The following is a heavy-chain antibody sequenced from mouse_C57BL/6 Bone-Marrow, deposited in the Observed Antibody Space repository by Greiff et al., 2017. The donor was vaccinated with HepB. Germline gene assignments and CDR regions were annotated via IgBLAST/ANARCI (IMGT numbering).Heavy chain of an antibody. V-gene: IGHV1-55*01. CDR1: GYTFTSYW. Sequence: VQLQQPGAELVKPGASVKMSCKASGYTFTSYWITWVKQRPGQGLEWIGDIYPGSGSTNYNEKFKSKATLTVDTSSSTAYMQLSSLTSEDSAVYYCARLIYYDYERFAYWGQGTLVTVSA. J-gene: IGHJ3*01. CDR3: ARLIYYDYERFAY. CDR2: IYPGSGST. D-gene: IGHD2-4*01.